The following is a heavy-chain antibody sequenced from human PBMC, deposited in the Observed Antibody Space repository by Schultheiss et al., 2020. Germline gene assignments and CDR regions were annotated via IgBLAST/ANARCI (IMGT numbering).Heavy chain of an antibody. CDR1: GFTFSSYG. D-gene: IGHD3-3*01. Sequence: GESLKISCAASGFTFSSYGMHWVRQAPGKGLEWVSSISSSSSYIYYADSVKGRFTISRDNAKNTLCLQMNSLRAEDTAVYYCAREQQPGEITIFGVVIPHYYYYGMDVWGKGTTV. CDR2: ISSSSSYI. CDR3: AREQQPGEITIFGVVIPHYYYYGMDV. V-gene: IGHV3-21*01. J-gene: IGHJ6*04.